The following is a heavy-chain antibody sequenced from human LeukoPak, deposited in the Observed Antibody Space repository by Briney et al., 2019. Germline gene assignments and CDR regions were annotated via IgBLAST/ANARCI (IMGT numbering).Heavy chain of an antibody. D-gene: IGHD3-22*01. Sequence: ASVKVSCKASGYTFTGYYMHWVRQAPGQGLEWMGWISAYNGNTNYAQKLQGRVTMTTDTSTSTAYMELRSLRSDDTAVYYCARDRGDYYDSSGYLNWFDPWGQGTLVTVSS. V-gene: IGHV1-18*04. CDR2: ISAYNGNT. CDR1: GYTFTGYY. J-gene: IGHJ5*02. CDR3: ARDRGDYYDSSGYLNWFDP.